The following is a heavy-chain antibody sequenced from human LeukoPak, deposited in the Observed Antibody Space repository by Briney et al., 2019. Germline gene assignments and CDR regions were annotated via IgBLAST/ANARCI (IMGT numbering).Heavy chain of an antibody. CDR3: ARCTVVTPMDV. D-gene: IGHD4-23*01. CDR1: GGTFSSYA. CDR2: ISAYNGNT. V-gene: IGHV1-18*01. J-gene: IGHJ6*03. Sequence: ASVKVSCKASGGTFSSYAIIWVRQAPGQGLEWMGWISAYNGNTNYAQKLQGRVTMTTDTSTSTAYMELRSLRSDDTAVYYCARCTVVTPMDVWGKGTTVTISS.